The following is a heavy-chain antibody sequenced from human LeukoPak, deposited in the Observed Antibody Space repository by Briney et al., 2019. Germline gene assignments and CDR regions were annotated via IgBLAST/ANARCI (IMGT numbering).Heavy chain of an antibody. D-gene: IGHD2-2*01. CDR1: GFTFSSYW. J-gene: IGHJ3*02. Sequence: GGSLRLSCAASGFTFSSYWMSWVRQAPGKGLEWVANIKQDGSEKDYVDSVKGRFIISRDNAKNSLYLQMNSLRAEDTAVYYCARVFCSSTSCYVSSEAFDIWGQGTMVTVSS. V-gene: IGHV3-7*03. CDR3: ARVFCSSTSCYVSSEAFDI. CDR2: IKQDGSEK.